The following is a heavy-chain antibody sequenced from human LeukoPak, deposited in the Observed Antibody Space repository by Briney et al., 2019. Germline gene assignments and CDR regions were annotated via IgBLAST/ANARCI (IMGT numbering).Heavy chain of an antibody. V-gene: IGHV3-66*01. D-gene: IGHD2-8*01. CDR2: IYSGGST. CDR1: GFTVSSSY. Sequence: GGSLRLSCAASGFTVSSSYMSWVRQAPGKGLEWVSVIYSGGSTYYADSVKGRFTISRDNAKNSLYLQMNSLRAEDTAVYYCARDNAPDYWGQGTLVTVSS. J-gene: IGHJ4*02. CDR3: ARDNAPDY.